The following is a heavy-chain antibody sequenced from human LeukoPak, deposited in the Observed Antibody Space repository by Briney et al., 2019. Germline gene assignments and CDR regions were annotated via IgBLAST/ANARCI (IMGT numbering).Heavy chain of an antibody. CDR2: IYYSGTT. CDR3: ARHEYSSPWY. V-gene: IGHV4-39*01. Sequence: PSETLSLTCTVSGGSISSSRYYWGWIRRPPWKGLEWIGSIYYSGTTYYNPSLKSRVTISVDTSKDQFSLKLSSVTAADTAVYYCARHEYSSPWYWGQGTLVTVSS. CDR1: GGSISSSRYY. J-gene: IGHJ4*02. D-gene: IGHD6-6*01.